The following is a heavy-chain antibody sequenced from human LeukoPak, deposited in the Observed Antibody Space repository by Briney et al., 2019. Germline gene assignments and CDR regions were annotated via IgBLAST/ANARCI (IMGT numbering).Heavy chain of an antibody. J-gene: IGHJ4*02. Sequence: GGSLRLSCAASGFIFSNYWMGWVRLAPGKGLEWVANIKRDGSEKYYVDSVKGRFTISRDNAQNSLYLQMNSLRAEDTAVYYCARDKEAAVDFWSGYYPLWGQGTLVTVSS. D-gene: IGHD3-3*01. CDR2: IKRDGSEK. CDR3: ARDKEAAVDFWSGYYPL. CDR1: GFIFSNYW. V-gene: IGHV3-7*01.